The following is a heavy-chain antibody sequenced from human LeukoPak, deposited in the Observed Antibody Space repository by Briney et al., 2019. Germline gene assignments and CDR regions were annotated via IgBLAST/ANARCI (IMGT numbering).Heavy chain of an antibody. CDR2: IYSSGST. J-gene: IGHJ4*02. D-gene: IGHD3-10*01. CDR1: GVSISSGSNY. V-gene: IGHV4-39*07. Sequence: SETLSLACSVSGVSISSGSNYWGWICQPPGKTLEWIGSIYSSGSTYYNSSLKSRVIILIDTSKNHFSLTLSSVTAADTAVYYCAANSADYNTLGSSYKVWGQGTLVTVSS. CDR3: AANSADYNTLGSSYKV.